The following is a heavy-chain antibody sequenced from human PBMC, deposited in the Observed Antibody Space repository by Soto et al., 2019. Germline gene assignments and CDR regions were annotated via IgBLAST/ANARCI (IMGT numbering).Heavy chain of an antibody. D-gene: IGHD1-26*01. J-gene: IGHJ4*02. Sequence: VRLSCSASGFTCSNTYMSSFRQAPGKPLECVSRMYSDGTTFYADSVKRRFTISGDNSKNTPFRQMNSLRDEVTTVYYCAKSEWVDYWGQGPLVTVSS. CDR1: GFTCSNTY. V-gene: IGHV3-53*01. CDR3: AKSEWVDY. CDR2: MYSDGTT.